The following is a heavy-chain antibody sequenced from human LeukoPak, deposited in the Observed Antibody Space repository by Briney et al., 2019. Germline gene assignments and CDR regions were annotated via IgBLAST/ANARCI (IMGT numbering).Heavy chain of an antibody. J-gene: IGHJ6*03. CDR2: ISGTSHYI. CDR3: ARDEERYYGSGRDYMDV. V-gene: IGHV3-21*01. CDR1: RFTFSSYS. Sequence: TGGSLRLSCAASRFTFSSYSMNWVRQAPGKGLEWVSSISGTSHYIYYADSVKGRFTISRDNARNSLYLQMNSLRAEDTAVYYCARDEERYYGSGRDYMDVWGKGTTVTVSS. D-gene: IGHD3-10*01.